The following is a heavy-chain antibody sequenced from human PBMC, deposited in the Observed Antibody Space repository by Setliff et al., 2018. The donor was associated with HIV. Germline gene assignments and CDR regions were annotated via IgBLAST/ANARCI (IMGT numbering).Heavy chain of an antibody. CDR2: IYHSGST. CDR3: ASSLFGGAKTYFDY. D-gene: IGHD3-16*01. CDR1: GYSISSGYY. Sequence: TSETLSLTCTVSGYSISSGYYWGWIRQPPGKGLEWIGSIYHSGSTYYNPSLKSRVTISVDTSKNQFSLKLSSVTAADTAVYYCASSLFGGAKTYFDYWGQGTLVTVSS. J-gene: IGHJ4*02. V-gene: IGHV4-38-2*02.